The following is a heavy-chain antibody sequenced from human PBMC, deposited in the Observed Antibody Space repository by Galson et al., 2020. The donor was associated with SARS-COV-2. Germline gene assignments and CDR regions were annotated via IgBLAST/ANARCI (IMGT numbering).Heavy chain of an antibody. CDR1: GGSIRGYY. CDR3: ARGQDDISAGVLDY. Sequence: ASETLSLTCTVSGGSIRGYYWSWIRQPPGKGLEWIRYIYYSGSTSYNPSLKSRVTISVDTSNNHFSLKVSSVTAVDTAVYYCARGQDDISAGVLDYWGRGALVTVSS. D-gene: IGHD6-13*01. V-gene: IGHV4-59*01. J-gene: IGHJ4*02. CDR2: IYYSGST.